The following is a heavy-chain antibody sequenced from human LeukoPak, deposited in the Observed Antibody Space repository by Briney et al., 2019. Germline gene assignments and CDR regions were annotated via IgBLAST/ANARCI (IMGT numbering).Heavy chain of an antibody. CDR3: ARLLDDFWSGYFGQSNDY. CDR1: GYTFTGYY. V-gene: IGHV1-2*02. D-gene: IGHD3-3*01. J-gene: IGHJ4*02. Sequence: GASVKVSCKASGYTFTGYYMHWVRQAPGQGLEWMGWINPNSGGTNYAQKFQGRVTMTRDTSISTAYMELSRLRSDDTAVYYCARLLDDFWSGYFGQSNDYWRQGTLVSVSS. CDR2: INPNSGGT.